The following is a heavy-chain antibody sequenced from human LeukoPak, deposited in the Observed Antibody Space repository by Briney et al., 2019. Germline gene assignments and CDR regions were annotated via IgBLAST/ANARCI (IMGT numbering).Heavy chain of an antibody. V-gene: IGHV3-33*01. D-gene: IGHD3-10*01. CDR1: GLTFSSYG. CDR2: IWYDGSNK. J-gene: IGHJ6*03. CDR3: ARDPGVIAVHYIDI. Sequence: GGSLRLPCAASGLTFSSYGMYWVHQAPGKGLEWVGVIWYDGSNKYYADSVKGRFAISRDKSENTVFLQMNSLRSDDTAIVRGARDPGVIAVHYIDIWGRGTMVTVSS.